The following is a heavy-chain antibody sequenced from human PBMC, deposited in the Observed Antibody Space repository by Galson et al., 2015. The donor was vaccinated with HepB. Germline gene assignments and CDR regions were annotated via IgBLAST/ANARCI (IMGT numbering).Heavy chain of an antibody. J-gene: IGHJ3*02. CDR1: GFPYSTSN. D-gene: IGHD2-21*01. V-gene: IGHV3-48*01. Sequence: SLRLSCAASGFPYSTSNMVWFRQAAGKGLEWLSYIDSTSRAIYYADSVKGRFTVSRDNGQNSLSLQMNSPRVGDTAVYYCARDVPILGGAFDIWGQGTIVSVSA. CDR3: ARDVPILGGAFDI. CDR2: IDSTSRAI.